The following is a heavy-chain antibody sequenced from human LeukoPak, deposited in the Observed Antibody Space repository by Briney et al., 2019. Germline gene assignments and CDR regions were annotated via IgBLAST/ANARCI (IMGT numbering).Heavy chain of an antibody. CDR2: IKQDGSGK. J-gene: IGHJ5*02. CDR1: GFTFSSYW. CDR3: ARGIRYYGSGSYYWFDP. D-gene: IGHD3-10*01. V-gene: IGHV3-7*01. Sequence: GGSLRLSCAASGFTFSSYWMSWVRQAPGKGLEWVANIKQDGSGKYYVDSVKGRFTISRDNAKNSLYLQMNSLRAEDTAVYYCARGIRYYGSGSYYWFDPWGQGTLVTVSS.